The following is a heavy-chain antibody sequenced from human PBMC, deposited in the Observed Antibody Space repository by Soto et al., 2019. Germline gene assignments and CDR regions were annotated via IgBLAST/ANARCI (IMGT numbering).Heavy chain of an antibody. D-gene: IGHD3-10*01. J-gene: IGHJ5*02. Sequence: ASVKVSCKASGYTFTSYDINWVRQATGQGLEWMGWMNTNSGNKGYAQKFQGRVTMTMDTSITTAYMELSSLTSEDTAVYYCARVPGSLDPWGQGTLVTVPQ. CDR2: MNTNSGNK. CDR3: ARVPGSLDP. V-gene: IGHV1-8*01. CDR1: GYTFTSYD.